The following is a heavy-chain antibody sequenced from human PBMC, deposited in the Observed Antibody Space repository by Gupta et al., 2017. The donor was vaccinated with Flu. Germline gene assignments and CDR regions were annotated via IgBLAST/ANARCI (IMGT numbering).Heavy chain of an antibody. D-gene: IGHD2-2*01. V-gene: IGHV4-61*02. CDR2: IHISGIIT. CDR1: GGSVGSGGYY. J-gene: IGHJ5*02. CDR3: VREVIVVVPASPTPLNGFDP. Sequence: QLQLHESGPRLVKPSQTLSLTCTVSGGSVGSGGYYWTWIRQSAGNELEWIGRIHISGIITNYNPSLKSRVTMSVDTSKNQFSLNLSSVTAADTAIYYCVREVIVVVPASPTPLNGFDPWGQGILVTVSS.